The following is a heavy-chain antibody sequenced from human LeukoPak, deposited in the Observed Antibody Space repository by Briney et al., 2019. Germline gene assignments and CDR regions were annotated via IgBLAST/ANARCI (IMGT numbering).Heavy chain of an antibody. D-gene: IGHD2-8*01. J-gene: IGHJ5*02. CDR1: GGTFSSYA. Sequence: ASVKVSCKASGGTFSSYAISWVRQAPGQGLEWMGWISAYNGNTNYAQKLQGRVTMTTDTSTSTAYMELRSLRSDDTAVYYCARHTNKYGFDPWGQGTLVTVSS. CDR3: ARHTNKYGFDP. CDR2: ISAYNGNT. V-gene: IGHV1-18*01.